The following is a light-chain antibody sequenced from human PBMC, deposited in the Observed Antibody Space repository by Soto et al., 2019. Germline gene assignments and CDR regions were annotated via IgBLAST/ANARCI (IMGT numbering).Light chain of an antibody. CDR3: QRYGGPSWT. Sequence: EIVLTQSPGTLSLSPGERATLSCRASQSVSSSYLAWYQQKPGQAPRLLIYGASSRATGIPDRFSGSGSGTDFTLTISRLEPEDFAVYYCQRYGGPSWTFGQGTRLEIK. CDR2: GAS. J-gene: IGKJ1*01. V-gene: IGKV3-20*01. CDR1: QSVSSSY.